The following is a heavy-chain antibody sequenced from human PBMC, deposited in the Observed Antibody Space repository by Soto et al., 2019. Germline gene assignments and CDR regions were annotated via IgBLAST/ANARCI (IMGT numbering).Heavy chain of an antibody. J-gene: IGHJ1*01. D-gene: IGHD6-19*01. V-gene: IGHV1-18*01. CDR1: GYTFTSYG. Sequence: ASVKRSCKASGYTFTSYGISWVRQAPGQGLEWMGWISAYNGNTNYAQKLQGRVTMTTDTSTSTAYMELRSLRSDDTAVYYCARAPLYSSGWYGYFQHWGQGTLVTVSS. CDR2: ISAYNGNT. CDR3: ARAPLYSSGWYGYFQH.